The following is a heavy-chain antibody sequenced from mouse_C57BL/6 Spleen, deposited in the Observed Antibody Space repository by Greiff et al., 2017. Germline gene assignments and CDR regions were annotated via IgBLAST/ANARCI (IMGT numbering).Heavy chain of an antibody. Sequence: VQLQQSGAELVKPGASVKLSCTASGFNIKDYYMHWVKQRTEQGLEWIGRIDPEDGETKYAPQFQGKATITADTSSNTAYLQLSSLTSEDTAVYYCARRGDYDAGFDYWGQGTTLTVSS. CDR2: IDPEDGET. CDR3: ARRGDYDAGFDY. V-gene: IGHV14-2*01. CDR1: GFNIKDYY. J-gene: IGHJ2*01. D-gene: IGHD2-4*01.